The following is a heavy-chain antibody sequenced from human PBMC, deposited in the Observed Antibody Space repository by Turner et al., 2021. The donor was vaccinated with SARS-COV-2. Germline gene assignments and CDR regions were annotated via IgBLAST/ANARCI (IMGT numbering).Heavy chain of an antibody. J-gene: IGHJ4*02. CDR2: IYSGGST. CDR1: GFTVSSNY. CDR3: ARETWGRDPDY. D-gene: IGHD3-16*01. V-gene: IGHV3-53*04. Sequence: EVQLVESGGGLFQPGGSLRLSCAASGFTVSSNYMSWDRQAPGKGLELVSVIYSGGSTYYADSVKGRFTISRHNSKNTLYLQMNSLRAEDTAVYYCARETWGRDPDYWGQGTLVTVSS.